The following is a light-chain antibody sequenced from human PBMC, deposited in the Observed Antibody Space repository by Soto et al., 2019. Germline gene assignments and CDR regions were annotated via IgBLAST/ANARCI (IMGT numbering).Light chain of an antibody. J-gene: IGLJ1*01. CDR2: DVS. V-gene: IGLV2-11*01. CDR3: CSYAGSPRYV. Sequence: QSALTQPRSVSGSPGQSVTISCTGTSSDVGTYNYVSWHQQHPGKAPKVMIYDVSERPSGVPDRFSGSKSGNTASLTISGLQAEDEADYYCCSYAGSPRYVLGTGTKLTVL. CDR1: SSDVGTYNY.